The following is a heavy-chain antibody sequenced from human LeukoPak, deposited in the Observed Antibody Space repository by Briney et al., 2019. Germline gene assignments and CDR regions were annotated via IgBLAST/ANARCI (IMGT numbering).Heavy chain of an antibody. Sequence: GASVKVSCKASGYTFTSYYMHWVRQAPGQGLEWMGIINPSGGSTSYAQKFQGRVTMTRDTSTSTVYMELSSLRSEDTAVYYCARGLGVGYAKKNYFDYWGQGTLVTVSS. CDR1: GYTFTSYY. J-gene: IGHJ4*02. CDR2: INPSGGST. D-gene: IGHD1-26*01. CDR3: ARGLGVGYAKKNYFDY. V-gene: IGHV1-46*01.